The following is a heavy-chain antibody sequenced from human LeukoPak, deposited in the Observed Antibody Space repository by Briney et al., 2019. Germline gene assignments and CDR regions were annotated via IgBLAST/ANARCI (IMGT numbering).Heavy chain of an antibody. CDR2: IYHSGST. Sequence: SETLSLTCAVSGGSISSSNWWSWVRQPPGKGLEWIGEIYHSGSTYYNPSLKSRVTISVDRSKNQFSLKLSSVTAADTAVYYCARRSSSAGNDYWGQGTLVTVSS. CDR1: GGSISSSNW. J-gene: IGHJ4*02. V-gene: IGHV4-4*02. CDR3: ARRSSSAGNDY. D-gene: IGHD6-6*01.